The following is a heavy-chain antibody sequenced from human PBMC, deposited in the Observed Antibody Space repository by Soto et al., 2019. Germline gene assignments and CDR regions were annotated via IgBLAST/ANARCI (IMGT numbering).Heavy chain of an antibody. D-gene: IGHD2-2*01. Sequence: GASVKVSCKASGYTFTGYYMHWVRQAPGQGLKWMGWINPNSGGTNYAQNFQGWVTMTRDTSISTAYMELSRLRSDDTAVYYCARTHCSSTRCYVGSWDYWGQGTLVTVSS. CDR1: GYTFTGYY. CDR3: ARTHCSSTRCYVGSWDY. J-gene: IGHJ4*02. V-gene: IGHV1-2*04. CDR2: INPNSGGT.